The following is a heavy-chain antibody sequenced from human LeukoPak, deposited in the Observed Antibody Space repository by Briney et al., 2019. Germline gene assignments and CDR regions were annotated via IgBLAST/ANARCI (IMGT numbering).Heavy chain of an antibody. D-gene: IGHD3-10*01. CDR3: ASLRGELHSFDY. V-gene: IGHV4-39*01. CDR2: INHSGST. Sequence: PSETLSLTCTVSGGSISSSSYYWGWIRQPPGKGLEWIGEINHSGSTNYNPSLKSRVTFSMDTSKNQFSLKLSFVTAADTAMFYCASLRGELHSFDYWGQGTLVTVSS. J-gene: IGHJ4*02. CDR1: GGSISSSSYY.